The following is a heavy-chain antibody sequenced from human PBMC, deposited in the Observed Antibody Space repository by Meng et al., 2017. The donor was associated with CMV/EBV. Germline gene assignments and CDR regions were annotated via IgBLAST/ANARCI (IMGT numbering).Heavy chain of an antibody. V-gene: IGHV1-69*06. CDR3: ARGDDFWSGYYKAPFDY. CDR1: GGTFSSYA. J-gene: IGHJ4*02. Sequence: SVKVSCKASGGTFSSYAISWVRQAPGQGLEWMGGIIPIFGTANYAQKFQGRVTITADKSTSTAYMELSSLRSEDTAVYYCARGDDFWSGYYKAPFDYWGQGTLVTVSS. D-gene: IGHD3-3*01. CDR2: IIPIFGTA.